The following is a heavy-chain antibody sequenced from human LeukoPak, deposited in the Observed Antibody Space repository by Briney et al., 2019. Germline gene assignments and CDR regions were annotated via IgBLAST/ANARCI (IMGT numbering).Heavy chain of an antibody. V-gene: IGHV4-59*01. Sequence: PSETLSLTCTVSGGSISSYYWSWIRQPPGKGLEWIGYIYYSGSTNYNPSLKSRVTISVDTSKNQFSLKLSSVTAADTAEYYCARAPGSAYYPYYYMDVWGKGTTVTVSS. D-gene: IGHD6-19*01. CDR3: ARAPGSAYYPYYYMDV. J-gene: IGHJ6*03. CDR1: GGSISSYY. CDR2: IYYSGST.